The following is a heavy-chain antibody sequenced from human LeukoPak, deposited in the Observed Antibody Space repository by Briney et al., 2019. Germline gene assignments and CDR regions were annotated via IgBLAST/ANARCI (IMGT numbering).Heavy chain of an antibody. CDR1: GGSISSSSYY. V-gene: IGHV4-39*01. CDR2: IYYSGST. Sequence: PSETLSLTCTVSGGSISSSSYYWGWIRQPPGKGLEWIGSIYYSGSTYYNPSLKSRVTISVDTSKNQFSLKLSSVTAADTAVYYCARQDSSWYDYWGQGTLVTVSS. D-gene: IGHD6-13*01. CDR3: ARQDSSWYDY. J-gene: IGHJ4*02.